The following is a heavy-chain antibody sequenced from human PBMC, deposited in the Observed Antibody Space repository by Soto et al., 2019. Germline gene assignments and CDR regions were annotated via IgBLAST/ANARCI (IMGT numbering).Heavy chain of an antibody. J-gene: IGHJ4*02. D-gene: IGHD6-13*01. V-gene: IGHV6-1*01. CDR2: TYYRSKWYN. CDR1: GDSVSSNSAA. Sequence: KQSQTLSLTCAISGDSVSSNSAAWNWIRQSPSRGLEWLGRTYYRSKWYNDYAVTVKSLITINPDTSKNQFSLQLNSVTPEDTAVYDCARGDSSSWYYFDYWGQGTLVTVSS. CDR3: ARGDSSSWYYFDY.